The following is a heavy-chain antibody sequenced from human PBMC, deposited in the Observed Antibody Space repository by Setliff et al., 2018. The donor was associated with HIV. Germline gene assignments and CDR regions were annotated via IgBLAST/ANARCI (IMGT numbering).Heavy chain of an antibody. Sequence: ASVKVSCKASGYSLTDFYIHWVRQAPGQGLEWMGWITPNSGGTEYAGKFQGRVTLTRDTSINTAYMEVTRLTSGDTAVYYCAGVSSQFSEWRKDYFEYWGRGSLVTVSS. D-gene: IGHD3-3*01. V-gene: IGHV1-2*02. CDR2: ITPNSGGT. CDR3: AGVSSQFSEWRKDYFEY. CDR1: GYSLTDFY. J-gene: IGHJ4*02.